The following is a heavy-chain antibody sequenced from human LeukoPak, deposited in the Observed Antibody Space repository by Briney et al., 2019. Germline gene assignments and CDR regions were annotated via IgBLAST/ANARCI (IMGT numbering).Heavy chain of an antibody. CDR3: ARHVEYDIPSNWFDP. CDR1: GGSISSYY. D-gene: IGHD3-9*01. J-gene: IGHJ5*02. Sequence: PSETLSLTCTVSGGSISSYYWSWIRQPPGKGLEWIGYIYYSGSTNYNPSLKSRVTISVDTSKNQFSLKLSSVTAADTAVYYCARHVEYDIPSNWFDPWGQGTLVTVSS. CDR2: IYYSGST. V-gene: IGHV4-59*08.